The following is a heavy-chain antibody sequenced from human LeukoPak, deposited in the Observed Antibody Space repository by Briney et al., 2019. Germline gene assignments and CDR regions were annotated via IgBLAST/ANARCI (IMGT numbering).Heavy chain of an antibody. CDR3: ARRKDSSSWDAFDI. CDR1: GYIFTNYW. V-gene: IGHV5-51*01. CDR2: IYPGDSDT. Sequence: GGSLKISCMGSGYIFTNYWIGWVRQMPGKGLEGMGIIYPGDSDTRYSPSFQGQVTISVDKSISTAYLQWSSLKASDTAMYYCARRKDSSSWDAFDIWGQGTMVTVSS. J-gene: IGHJ3*02. D-gene: IGHD6-13*01.